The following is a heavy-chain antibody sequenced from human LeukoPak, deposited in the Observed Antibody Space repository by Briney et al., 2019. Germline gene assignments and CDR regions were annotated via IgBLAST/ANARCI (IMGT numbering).Heavy chain of an antibody. CDR3: AKSPGYSSSWYDY. CDR2: IYTSGSP. Sequence: SETLSLTCTVSSGSISSYDWSWIRQPAGKGLEWIGRIYTSGSPNYNPSLKSRVTMSVDTSKNQFSLKLSSVTAEDTAVYYCAKSPGYSSSWYDYWGQGTLVTVSS. CDR1: SGSISSYD. J-gene: IGHJ4*02. D-gene: IGHD6-13*01. V-gene: IGHV4-4*07.